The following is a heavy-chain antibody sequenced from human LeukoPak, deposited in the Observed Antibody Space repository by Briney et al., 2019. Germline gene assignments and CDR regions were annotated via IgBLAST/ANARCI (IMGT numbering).Heavy chain of an antibody. CDR2: INHSGST. J-gene: IGHJ4*02. D-gene: IGHD3-22*01. CDR3: ARGNVKFPKHYDSSGYLRY. V-gene: IGHV4-34*01. Sequence: PSETLSLTCAVYGGSFSGFYWSWIRQPPGKGLEWIGEINHSGSTNYNPSLKSRVTISVDTSKNQFSLKLSSVTAADTAVYYCARGNVKFPKHYDSSGYLRYWGQGTLVTVSS. CDR1: GGSFSGFY.